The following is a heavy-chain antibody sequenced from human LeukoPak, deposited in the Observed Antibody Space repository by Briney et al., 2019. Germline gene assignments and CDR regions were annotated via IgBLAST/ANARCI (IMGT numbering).Heavy chain of an antibody. CDR3: AKAPIVVVPAAIVMDV. Sequence: GGSLRLSCAASGFTFSSYAMSWVRQAPGKGLEWVSAISGSGGSTYYADSVKGRFTISRDNSKNTLYLQMDSLRAEDTAVYYCAKAPIVVVPAAIVMDVWGQGTTVTVSS. CDR2: ISGSGGST. CDR1: GFTFSSYA. V-gene: IGHV3-23*01. J-gene: IGHJ6*02. D-gene: IGHD2-2*01.